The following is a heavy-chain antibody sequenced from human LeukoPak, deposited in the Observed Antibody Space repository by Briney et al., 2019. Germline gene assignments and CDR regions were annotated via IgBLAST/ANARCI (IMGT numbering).Heavy chain of an antibody. Sequence: GGSLRLSCGASGFTFSSYAMHWVRQAPGKGLEWVAVIQYDGSNKYYADSVKGRFTISRDNSKNTLYLQMNSLRAEDTAVYYCARARYCSGGSCPNEYFQHWGQGTLVTVSS. CDR2: IQYDGSNK. J-gene: IGHJ1*01. V-gene: IGHV3-30*04. CDR1: GFTFSSYA. D-gene: IGHD2-15*01. CDR3: ARARYCSGGSCPNEYFQH.